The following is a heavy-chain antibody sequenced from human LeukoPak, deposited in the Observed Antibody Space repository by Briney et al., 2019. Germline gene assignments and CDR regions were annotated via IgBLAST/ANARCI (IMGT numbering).Heavy chain of an antibody. CDR3: ARLGYYDSSGPAGFDP. J-gene: IGHJ5*02. Sequence: PSQTLSLTCTVSGGSISSYYWSWIRKPPGKGLEWIGYIYYSGSTNYNPSLKSRVTISVDTSKNQFSLKLSSATAADTAVYYCARLGYYDSSGPAGFDPWGQGTLVTVSS. CDR1: GGSISSYY. CDR2: IYYSGST. D-gene: IGHD3-22*01. V-gene: IGHV4-59*08.